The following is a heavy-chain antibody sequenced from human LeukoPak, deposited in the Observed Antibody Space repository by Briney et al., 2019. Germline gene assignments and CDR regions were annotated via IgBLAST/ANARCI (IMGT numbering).Heavy chain of an antibody. CDR3: AKDLLGYSYDAYYFDF. V-gene: IGHV3-23*01. CDR1: GFTFSSYA. D-gene: IGHD5-18*01. Sequence: GGSLRLSCAAPGFTFSSYAMDWVRQAPGKGLEWVSAISGSGGSTYYADSVKGRFTISRDNSKTTLFLQMNSLRAEDTAVYYCAKDLLGYSYDAYYFDFWGQGTLVTVSS. CDR2: ISGSGGST. J-gene: IGHJ4*02.